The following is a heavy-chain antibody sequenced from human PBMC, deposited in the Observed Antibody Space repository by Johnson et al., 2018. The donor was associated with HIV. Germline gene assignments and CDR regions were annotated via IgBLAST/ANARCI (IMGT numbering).Heavy chain of an antibody. CDR2: IYSGGSI. V-gene: IGHV3-66*01. CDR3: ARASVQWELRDYDAFDI. J-gene: IGHJ3*02. D-gene: IGHD1-26*01. Sequence: VLLVESGGGLVQPGGSLRLSCAASGFTVSSNYMSWVRQAPGKGLEWVSVIYSGGSIYYADSVKGRFTISRDNSKNSLYLQMNGLRAEDTALYYCARASVQWELRDYDAFDIWGQGTMVTVSS. CDR1: GFTVSSNY.